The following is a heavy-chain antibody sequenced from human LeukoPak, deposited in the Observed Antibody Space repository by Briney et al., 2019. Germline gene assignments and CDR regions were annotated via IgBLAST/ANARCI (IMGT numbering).Heavy chain of an antibody. CDR2: INHSGST. V-gene: IGHV4-34*01. J-gene: IGHJ4*02. D-gene: IGHD6-6*01. Sequence: PGGSLRLSCAAPGFTFSHYTMAWVRQAPGKGLEWIGEINHSGSTNYNPSLKSRVTISVDTSKNQFSLKLSSVTAADTAVYYCARSIAAPYFDYWGQGTLVTVSS. CDR1: GFTFSHYT. CDR3: ARSIAAPYFDY.